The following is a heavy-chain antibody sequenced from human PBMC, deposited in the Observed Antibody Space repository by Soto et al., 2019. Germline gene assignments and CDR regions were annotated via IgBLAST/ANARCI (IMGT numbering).Heavy chain of an antibody. CDR2: ISWNSGKI. D-gene: IGHD2-2*01. CDR1: GFTFDDYE. J-gene: IGHJ4*02. CDR3: AKDLTSTSRTPEL. Sequence: PGGSLRLSCAVSGFTFDDYEMHWVRQGPGKGLEWVSSISWNSGKIGYADSVKGRFTISRDNAKNSLYLQMNSLRSEDTALYYCAKDLTSTSRTPELWGQGTLVTVSS. V-gene: IGHV3-9*01.